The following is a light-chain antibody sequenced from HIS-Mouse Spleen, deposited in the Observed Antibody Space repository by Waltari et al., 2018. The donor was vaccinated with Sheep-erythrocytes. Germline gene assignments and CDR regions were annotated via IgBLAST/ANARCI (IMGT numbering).Light chain of an antibody. CDR2: EGS. CDR1: SSDVGSYNL. Sequence: QSALTQPASVSGSPGQSITISCTGTSSDVGSYNLVSWYQQHPGKAPKLMMYEGSKRPSGVSNLFSGSKAGNTASLTISGLQAEDEADYYCCSYAGSSTPWVFGGGTKLTVL. V-gene: IGLV2-23*01. J-gene: IGLJ3*02. CDR3: CSYAGSSTPWV.